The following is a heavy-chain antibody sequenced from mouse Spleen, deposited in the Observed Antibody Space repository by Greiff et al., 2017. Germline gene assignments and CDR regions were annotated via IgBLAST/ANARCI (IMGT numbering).Heavy chain of an antibody. J-gene: IGHJ4*01. D-gene: IGHD2-1*01. CDR1: GYSITSGYY. CDR3: ARGGNSYAMDY. Sequence: EVKLEESGPGLVKPSQSLSLTCSVTGYSITSGYYWKWIRQFPGNKLEWMGYISYDGSNNYNPSLKNRISITRDTSKNQFFLKLNSVTTEDTATYYCARGGNSYAMDYWGQGTSVTVSS. V-gene: IGHV3-6*01. CDR2: ISYDGSN.